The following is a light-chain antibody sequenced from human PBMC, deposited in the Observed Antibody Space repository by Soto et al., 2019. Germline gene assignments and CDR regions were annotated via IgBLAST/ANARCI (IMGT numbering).Light chain of an antibody. V-gene: IGKV3-20*01. CDR1: QTVSGSY. CDR3: QQYGTSPLT. J-gene: IGKJ4*01. CDR2: GAS. Sequence: DTVLTHAPGRLPFSPWERPTLTCRASQTVSGSYLAWYQQKPGQAPRLLIYGASSRATGIPDRFTGSGSATDFTLTISRLEPEDFGVYYCQQYGTSPLTFGGGTKVDIK.